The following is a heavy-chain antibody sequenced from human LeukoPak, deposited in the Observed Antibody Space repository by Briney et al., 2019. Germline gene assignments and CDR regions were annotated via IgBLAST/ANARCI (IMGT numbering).Heavy chain of an antibody. D-gene: IGHD3-22*01. CDR3: ARAVFNWDSSGYYQDY. CDR2: IYSGGST. V-gene: IGHV3-66*02. J-gene: IGHJ4*02. Sequence: GRSLRLSRAASAFTVSSKYMSCVRQAPGKGLEWVSVIYSGGSTYYADSVKGRFTISRDNSKNTLYLQMNSLRAEDTAVYYCARAVFNWDSSGYYQDYWGQGTLVTVSS. CDR1: AFTVSSKY.